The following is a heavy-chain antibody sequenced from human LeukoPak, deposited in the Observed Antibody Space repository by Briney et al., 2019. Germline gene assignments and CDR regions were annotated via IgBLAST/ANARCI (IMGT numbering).Heavy chain of an antibody. CDR3: ARGLRNYDGSGYHFDH. CDR1: GFTFSSYG. J-gene: IGHJ4*02. Sequence: GGSLRLSCAASGFTFSSYGMHWVRQAPGKGLEWVAVISYDGSNKYYANSVKGRFTISRDNSKSTLYLQMGSLRAEDMAVYYCARGLRNYDGSGYHFDHWGQGTLVTVSS. V-gene: IGHV3-30*03. CDR2: ISYDGSNK. D-gene: IGHD3-22*01.